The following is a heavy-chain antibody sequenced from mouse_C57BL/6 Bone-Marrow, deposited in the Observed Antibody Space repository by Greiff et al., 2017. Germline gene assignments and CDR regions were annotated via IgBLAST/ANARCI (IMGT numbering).Heavy chain of an antibody. J-gene: IGHJ3*01. CDR2: INPYNGGT. V-gene: IGHV1-19*01. Sequence: EVQVVESGPVLVKPGASVKMSCKASGYTFTDYYMNWVKQSHGKSLEWIGVINPYNGGTSYNQKFKGKATLTVDKSSSTAYMELNSLTSEDSAVYYCARGWFAYWGQGTLVTVSA. CDR3: ARGWFAY. CDR1: GYTFTDYY.